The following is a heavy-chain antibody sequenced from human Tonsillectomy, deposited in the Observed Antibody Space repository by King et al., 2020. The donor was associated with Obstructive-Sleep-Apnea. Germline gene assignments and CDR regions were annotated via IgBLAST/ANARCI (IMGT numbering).Heavy chain of an antibody. CDR3: ARAGYDSSGYYWGFDY. CDR2: IGTAGDT. V-gene: IGHV3-13*01. CDR1: GFTFSSYD. J-gene: IGHJ4*02. Sequence: VQLVESGGGLVQPGGSLRLSCAASGFTFSSYDMHWVRQATGKGLDWVSAIGTAGDTYYPGSVKGRFTISRENAKNSLYLQMNSLRAGDTAVYYCARAGYDSSGYYWGFDYWGQGTLVTVSS. D-gene: IGHD3-22*01.